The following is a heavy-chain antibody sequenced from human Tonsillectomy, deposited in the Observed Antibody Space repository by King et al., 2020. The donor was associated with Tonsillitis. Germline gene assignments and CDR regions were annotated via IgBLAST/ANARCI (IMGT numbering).Heavy chain of an antibody. CDR2: ISSNGAGT. CDR1: GITFSNYA. V-gene: IGHV3-64D*06. CDR3: VKDSATMVTDDAFDI. J-gene: IGHJ3*02. Sequence: DVQLVESGGGLVQPGGSLRLSCSASGITFSNYAMHWVRQAPGKGLEYVSAISSNGAGTYYADSVKGRFTISRDNSKNTLYLQMSSLRADDTAVYYCVKDSATMVTDDAFDIWGQGTMVIVSS. D-gene: IGHD4-23*01.